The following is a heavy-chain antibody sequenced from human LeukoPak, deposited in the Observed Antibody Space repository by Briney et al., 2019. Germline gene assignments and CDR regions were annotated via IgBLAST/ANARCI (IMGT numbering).Heavy chain of an antibody. CDR1: GFTFSSYA. Sequence: QTGRSLRLSCAASGFTFSSYAMHWVRQAPGKGLEWVAVISYDGSNKYYADSVKGRFTISRDNSKNTLYLQMNSLRAEDTAVYYCGRALWNDIDFLGQGTLVTVSS. CDR2: ISYDGSNK. D-gene: IGHD1-1*01. V-gene: IGHV3-30*01. J-gene: IGHJ4*02. CDR3: GRALWNDIDF.